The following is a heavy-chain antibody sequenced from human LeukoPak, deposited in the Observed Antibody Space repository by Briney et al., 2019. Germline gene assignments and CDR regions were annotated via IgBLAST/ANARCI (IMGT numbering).Heavy chain of an antibody. Sequence: SKTLSLTCTVSGGSISNYYWSWIRQPPGKGLEWIGYIYYSGSTNYNPSLKSRVTISVDTSKNQFPLKLSSVTAADTAVYYCASSQWIQLWFGYWGQGTLVTVSS. D-gene: IGHD5-18*01. J-gene: IGHJ4*02. V-gene: IGHV4-59*01. CDR3: ASSQWIQLWFGY. CDR2: IYYSGST. CDR1: GGSISNYY.